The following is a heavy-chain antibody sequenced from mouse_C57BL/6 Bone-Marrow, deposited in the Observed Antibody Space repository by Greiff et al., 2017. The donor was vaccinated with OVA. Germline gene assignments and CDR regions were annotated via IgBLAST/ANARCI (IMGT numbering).Heavy chain of an antibody. D-gene: IGHD2-1*01. CDR2: IYPGSGNT. CDR3: ARWGIYYGPYFDY. Sequence: VQRVESGPELVKPGASVKISCKASGYSFTSYYIHWVKQRPGQGLEWIGWIYPGSGNTKYNEKFKGKATLTADTSSSTAYMQLSSLTSEDSAVYYCARWGIYYGPYFDYWGQGTTLTVSS. CDR1: GYSFTSYY. V-gene: IGHV1-66*01. J-gene: IGHJ2*01.